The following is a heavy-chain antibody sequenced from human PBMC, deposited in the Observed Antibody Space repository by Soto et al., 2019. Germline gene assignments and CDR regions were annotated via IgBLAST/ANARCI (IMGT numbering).Heavy chain of an antibody. CDR3: ARLPLAAAYSDANS. D-gene: IGHD6-13*01. Sequence: GESLSISCKASGYSFTSYWITWVRQIPGKGLEWMGRIDHSDSYTNYSPSFKGHVTISADKSISTAYLLWSILKASDTAMYYCARLPLAAAYSDANSWGQGIFVSVSS. V-gene: IGHV5-10-1*01. CDR2: IDHSDSYT. J-gene: IGHJ4*02. CDR1: GYSFTSYW.